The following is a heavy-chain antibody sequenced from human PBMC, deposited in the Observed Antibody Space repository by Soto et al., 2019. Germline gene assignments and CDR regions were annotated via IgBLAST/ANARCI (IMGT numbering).Heavy chain of an antibody. Sequence: QVQLVQSGTEVKKPGASVKVSCKASGYTFSTYVISWLRQAPGQGPVWMGWVNGYNGYTKYAEKFQGRVTMTTDTPTRTAYMELWSLRSDDTDVDSCARDDKNWFDPWGQGTLVSVSS. CDR2: VNGYNGYT. CDR3: ARDDKNWFDP. J-gene: IGHJ5*02. V-gene: IGHV1-18*01. CDR1: GYTFSTYV.